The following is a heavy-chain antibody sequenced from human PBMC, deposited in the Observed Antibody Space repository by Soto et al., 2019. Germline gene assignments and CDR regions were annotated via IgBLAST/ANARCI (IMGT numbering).Heavy chain of an antibody. V-gene: IGHV1-2*02. D-gene: IGHD2-8*02. J-gene: IGHJ4*02. Sequence: HEHLVQSGAEVKRPGASLKVSCKASGYSFTGYYIHWVRQAPGQGLEWMGWINPDSGATNYAQNFQGRVTLTSDTAISTASVDLTSLTSDDTAVYYCARGDYGTGGYPFPYFDYWGQGTRVIVSS. CDR1: GYSFTGYY. CDR3: ARGDYGTGGYPFPYFDY. CDR2: INPDSGAT.